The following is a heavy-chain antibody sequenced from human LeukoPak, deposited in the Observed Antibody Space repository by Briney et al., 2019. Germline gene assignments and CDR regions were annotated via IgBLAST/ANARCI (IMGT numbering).Heavy chain of an antibody. CDR2: IYYSGST. V-gene: IGHV4-61*08. CDR3: ARFPGGYHYFDY. J-gene: IGHJ4*02. CDR1: GGSVSSGGYY. Sequence: SETLSLTCTVSGGSVSSGGYYWSWIRQPPGKGLEWIGYIYYSGSTNYNPSLKSRVTISVDTSKNQFSLKLSSVTAADTAVYYCARFPGGYHYFDYWGQGTLVTVSS. D-gene: IGHD3-22*01.